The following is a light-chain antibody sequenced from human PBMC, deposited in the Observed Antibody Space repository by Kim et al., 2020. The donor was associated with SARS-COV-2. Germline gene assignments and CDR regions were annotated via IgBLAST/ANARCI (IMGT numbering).Light chain of an antibody. CDR1: QGINNY. J-gene: IGKJ2*01. CDR3: KQYNGYPYT. Sequence: SASVGDRVTVTCRASQGINNYLAWFQQKPGKAPKSLIYGASTLQRGVPSKFGGSGFGTDFTLTISDLQPENFASYSCKQYNGYPYTFGQGTKLEI. CDR2: GAS. V-gene: IGKV1-16*02.